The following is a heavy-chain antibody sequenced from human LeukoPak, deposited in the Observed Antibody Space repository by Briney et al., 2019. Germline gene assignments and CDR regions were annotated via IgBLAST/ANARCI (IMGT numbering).Heavy chain of an antibody. V-gene: IGHV1-18*01. CDR2: ISAYNGNT. D-gene: IGHD3-10*01. J-gene: IGHJ4*02. CDR3: ARAGSGDYYGSGSQDFDY. CDR1: GYTFTSYG. Sequence: ASVKVSCKASGYTFTSYGISWVRQAPGQGLEWMGWISAYNGNTNYTQKLQGRVTMTTDTSTSTAYMGLRSLRSDDTAVYYCARAGSGDYYGSGSQDFDYWGQGTLVTVSS.